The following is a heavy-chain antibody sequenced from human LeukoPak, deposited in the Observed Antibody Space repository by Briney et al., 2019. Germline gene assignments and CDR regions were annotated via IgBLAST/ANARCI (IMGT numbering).Heavy chain of an antibody. V-gene: IGHV3-74*01. D-gene: IGHD3-10*01. Sequence: PGGSLRLSCAASGFTFSSYWMHWVRQAPGKGLVWVSRINSGGSSTSYADSVKGRFTISRDNAKNTLYLQMNSLRAEDTALYYCAKDMNGPVNYYYYYGMDVWGQGTTVTVSS. CDR1: GFTFSSYW. CDR2: INSGGSST. CDR3: AKDMNGPVNYYYYYGMDV. J-gene: IGHJ6*02.